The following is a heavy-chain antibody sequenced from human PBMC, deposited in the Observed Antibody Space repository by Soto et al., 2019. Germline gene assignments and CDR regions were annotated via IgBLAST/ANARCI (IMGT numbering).Heavy chain of an antibody. V-gene: IGHV3-21*01. CDR3: AREPYYDILTGYPHFDY. CDR1: GFTFSSYA. J-gene: IGHJ4*02. D-gene: IGHD3-9*01. Sequence: GGSLRLSCAASGFTFSSYAMHWVRQAPGKGLEWVSSISSSSSYIYYADSVKGRFTISRDNAKNSLYLQMNSLRAEDTAVYYCAREPYYDILTGYPHFDYWGQGTLVTVSS. CDR2: ISSSSSYI.